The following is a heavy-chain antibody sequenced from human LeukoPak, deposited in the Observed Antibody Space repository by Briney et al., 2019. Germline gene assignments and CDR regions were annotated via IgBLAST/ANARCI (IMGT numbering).Heavy chain of an antibody. CDR2: IKQDGREK. V-gene: IGHV3-7*04. D-gene: IGHD4-17*01. J-gene: IGHJ4*02. CDR1: EFTFGNYW. CDR3: ARGGYGDPFDY. Sequence: GGSLRLSCAASEFTFGNYWMSWVRQAPGKGLEWVANIKQDGREKYYVDSVKGRFTISRDNAENSLYLQMNSLRPEDTAVYYCARGGYGDPFDYWGQGTLVTVSS.